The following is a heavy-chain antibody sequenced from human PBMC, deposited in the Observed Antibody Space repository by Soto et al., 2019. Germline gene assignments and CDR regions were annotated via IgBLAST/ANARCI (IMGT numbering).Heavy chain of an antibody. V-gene: IGHV1-69*01. Sequence: QVQLVQSGAEVKKPGSSVKVSCKASGGTFSSYAISWVRQAPGQGLEWMGGIIPIFGTANYAQRFQGRVTITADESTRTAYMELSSLRAEDTAVYYCARGVNSYDSSVYYRAWADWFDPWGQGTLVTVSS. CDR3: ARGVNSYDSSVYYRAWADWFDP. CDR1: GGTFSSYA. J-gene: IGHJ5*02. CDR2: IIPIFGTA. D-gene: IGHD3-22*01.